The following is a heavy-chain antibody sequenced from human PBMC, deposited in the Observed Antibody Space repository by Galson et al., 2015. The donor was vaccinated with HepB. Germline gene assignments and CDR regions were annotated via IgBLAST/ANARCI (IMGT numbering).Heavy chain of an antibody. V-gene: IGHV3-30*04. Sequence: SLRLSCAASGFTFSSYAMHWVRQAPGKGLEWVAVISYDGSNKYYADSVKGRFTISRDNSKNTLYLQMNSLRAEDTAVYYCARPNYYGSGSYYSLEYWGQGTLVTVSS. CDR2: ISYDGSNK. CDR3: ARPNYYGSGSYYSLEY. CDR1: GFTFSSYA. J-gene: IGHJ4*02. D-gene: IGHD3-10*01.